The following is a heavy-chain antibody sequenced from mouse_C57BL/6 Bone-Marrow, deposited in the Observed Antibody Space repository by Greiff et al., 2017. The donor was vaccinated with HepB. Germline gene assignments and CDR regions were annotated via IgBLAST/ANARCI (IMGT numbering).Heavy chain of an antibody. CDR3: ASMATTGGYYAMDY. CDR2: IHPNSGST. CDR1: GYTFTSYW. J-gene: IGHJ4*01. V-gene: IGHV1-64*01. D-gene: IGHD2-2*01. Sequence: VQLQQSGAELVKPGASVKLSCKASGYTFTSYWMHWVKQRPGQGLEWIGMIHPNSGSTNYNEKFKSKATLTVDKSSSTAYMQLSSLTSEDSAVYYCASMATTGGYYAMDYWGQGTSVTVSS.